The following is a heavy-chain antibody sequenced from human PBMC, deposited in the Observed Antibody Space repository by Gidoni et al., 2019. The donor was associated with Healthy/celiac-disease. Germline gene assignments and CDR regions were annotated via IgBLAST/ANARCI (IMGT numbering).Heavy chain of an antibody. CDR2: ISSSGSTI. CDR1: GFTFSSYE. D-gene: IGHD5-18*01. V-gene: IGHV3-48*03. J-gene: IGHJ4*02. Sequence: EVQLVESGGGLVQPGGSLRLSCAASGFTFSSYEMNWVSQAPGKGLEWVSYISSSGSTIYYADSVKGRFTISRDNAKNSLYLQMNSLRAEDTAVYYCATLTWIQTYWGQGTLVTVSS. CDR3: ATLTWIQTY.